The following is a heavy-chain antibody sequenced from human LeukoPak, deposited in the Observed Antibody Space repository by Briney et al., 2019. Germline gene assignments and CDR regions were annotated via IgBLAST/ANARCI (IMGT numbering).Heavy chain of an antibody. CDR1: GYTFTGYY. D-gene: IGHD1-26*01. V-gene: IGHV1-2*02. CDR2: INPNSGGT. CDR3: ARDGGSLRGVDY. Sequence: ASVKVSCKASGYTFTGYYMHWVRQAPGQGLEWMGWINPNSGGTNYAQKFQGRVTMTRDTSISTAYMELSRLRSDDTAVYYRARDGGSLRGVDYWGQGTLVTVSS. J-gene: IGHJ4*02.